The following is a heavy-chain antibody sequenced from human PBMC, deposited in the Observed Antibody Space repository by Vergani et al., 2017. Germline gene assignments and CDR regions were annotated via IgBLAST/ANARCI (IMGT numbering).Heavy chain of an antibody. Sequence: EVDLVESGGGLAQPGGSLRLSCEASGITFWKFGMHWVRQGPGKGLEYIGRIKSVSDGETRDYAAPVKGRFNISRDDSKNKVYLQMNSLKIEDTGVYYCTLGPGNRGFDYWGQGTLVTVSS. CDR2: IKSVSDGETR. CDR3: TLGPGNRGFDY. CDR1: GITFWKFG. J-gene: IGHJ4*02. D-gene: IGHD1-14*01. V-gene: IGHV3-15*01.